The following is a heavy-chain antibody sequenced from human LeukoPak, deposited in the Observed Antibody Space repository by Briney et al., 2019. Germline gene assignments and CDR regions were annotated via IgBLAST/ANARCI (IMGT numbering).Heavy chain of an antibody. V-gene: IGHV3-74*01. Sequence: GGSLRLSCAASGFTFSSYWMHWVRQAPGKGLVWVSRINSDGSRTYYADPVKGRFTISRDNAKSTLYLQMNSLRAEDTAVYYCARRADYRDYAFDIWGQGTMVTVSS. J-gene: IGHJ3*02. CDR1: GFTFSSYW. D-gene: IGHD4-17*01. CDR3: ARRADYRDYAFDI. CDR2: INSDGSRT.